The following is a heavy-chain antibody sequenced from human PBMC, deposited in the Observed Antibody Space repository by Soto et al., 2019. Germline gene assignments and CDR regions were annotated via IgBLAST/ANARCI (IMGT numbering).Heavy chain of an antibody. D-gene: IGHD5-12*01. J-gene: IGHJ6*02. CDR2: IWYDGSNK. CDR3: VRDGGYEPYYYYGMDV. V-gene: IGHV3-33*01. CDR1: GFTFSSYG. Sequence: QVQLVESGGGVVQPGRSLRLSCAASGFTFSSYGMHWVRQAPGKGLEWVAVIWYDGSNKYYADSVKGRFTISRDNSKNTLYLQMNSLRAEDTAVYYCVRDGGYEPYYYYGMDVWGQGTTVTVSS.